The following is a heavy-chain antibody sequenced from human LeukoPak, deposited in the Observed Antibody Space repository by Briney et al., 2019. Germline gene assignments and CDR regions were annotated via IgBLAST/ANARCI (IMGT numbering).Heavy chain of an antibody. CDR2: IKRFGSEK. CDR3: ARSSSQGFDYFDY. Sequence: GGSLRLSCVASSFGFSDFWMSWVRQRPGKGLEWVATIKRFGSEKTYLDSVKGRFTISRDDSKSSLSLQMNNLGADDSGLYYCARSSSQGFDYFDYWGQGALVTASS. CDR1: SFGFSDFW. J-gene: IGHJ4*02. D-gene: IGHD3-10*01. V-gene: IGHV3-7*01.